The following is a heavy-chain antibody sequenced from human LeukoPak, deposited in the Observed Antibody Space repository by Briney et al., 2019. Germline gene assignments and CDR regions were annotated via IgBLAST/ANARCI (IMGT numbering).Heavy chain of an antibody. CDR2: ISFHGSNE. V-gene: IGHV3-30*18. CDR3: AKPGVTVYWYFDL. D-gene: IGHD1-14*01. CDR1: GFTFSDYG. J-gene: IGHJ2*01. Sequence: QPGGSLRLSCAASGFTFSDYGMHWVRQAPGKGLEWVAIISFHGSNEYYVDSVKGRFTISRENAKNSLYLQMNSLRAGDTAVYYCAKPGVTVYWYFDLWGRGTLVTVSS.